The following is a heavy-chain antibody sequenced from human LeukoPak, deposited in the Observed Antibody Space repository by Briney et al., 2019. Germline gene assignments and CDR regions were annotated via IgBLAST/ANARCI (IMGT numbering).Heavy chain of an antibody. Sequence: GGSLRLSCAASGFTFSNYAMRWVRQAPGKGLEWVSGISGSGDSTYYADSVKGRFTISRDNAKNSLYLQMNSLRAEDTAVYYCASCPNYYGSASYSYYYMDVWGKGTTVIISS. J-gene: IGHJ6*03. CDR3: ASCPNYYGSASYSYYYMDV. CDR1: GFTFSNYA. D-gene: IGHD3-10*01. V-gene: IGHV3-23*01. CDR2: ISGSGDST.